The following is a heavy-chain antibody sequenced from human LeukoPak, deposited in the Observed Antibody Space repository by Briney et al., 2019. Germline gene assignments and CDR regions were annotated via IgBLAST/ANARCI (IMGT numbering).Heavy chain of an antibody. CDR2: ISYDGSNK. CDR3: AKDGWDLRGPLDY. V-gene: IGHV3-30*18. J-gene: IGHJ4*02. Sequence: GGSLRLSCAASGFTFSSYGMHWVRQAPGKGLEWVAVISYDGSNKYYADSVKGRFTISRDNSKNTLYLQMNGLRAEDTAVYYCAKDGWDLRGPLDYWGQGTLVTVSS. CDR1: GFTFSSYG. D-gene: IGHD6-19*01.